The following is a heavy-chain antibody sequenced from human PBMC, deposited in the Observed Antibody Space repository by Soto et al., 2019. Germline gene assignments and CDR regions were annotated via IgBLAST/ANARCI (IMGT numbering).Heavy chain of an antibody. V-gene: IGHV1-3*01. CDR1: GSTFTRYT. CDR2: INPDNGNT. Sequence: ASVKVSCKASGSTFTRYTMNWVRQAPGQRLEWMGWINPDNGNTKSSQKFQDRVIITRDNSKNTLYLQMNSLRAEDTAVYYCARDRVLAGIGEVDYWGQGTLVTVSS. J-gene: IGHJ4*02. D-gene: IGHD6-19*01. CDR3: ARDRVLAGIGEVDY.